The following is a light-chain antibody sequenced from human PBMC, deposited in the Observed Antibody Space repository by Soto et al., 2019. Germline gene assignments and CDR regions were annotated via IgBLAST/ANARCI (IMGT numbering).Light chain of an antibody. Sequence: AIQMTQSPSSLSASVGDRVTITCRASQGIKNDLGWYQQKPGKAPKLLLYAASSLQSGVPSRFSGSGSGTDFTLTISSLQPEDFATYYCLQDYNYPLTFGGGTKVEIK. CDR3: LQDYNYPLT. V-gene: IGKV1-6*01. J-gene: IGKJ4*01. CDR2: AAS. CDR1: QGIKND.